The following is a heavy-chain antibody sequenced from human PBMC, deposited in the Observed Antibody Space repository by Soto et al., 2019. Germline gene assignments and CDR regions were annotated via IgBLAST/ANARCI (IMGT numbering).Heavy chain of an antibody. CDR3: AKDRTDYYFDS. Sequence: GGSLRLSCAASGFTFSSYGMHWVRQAPGKGLDWVAVISSDGSNKYYADSVKGRFTISRDNSKNALYLQMNSLRAEDTAVYYCAKDRTDYYFDSWGQGTLVTVSS. CDR1: GFTFSSYG. J-gene: IGHJ4*02. V-gene: IGHV3-30*18. CDR2: ISSDGSNK.